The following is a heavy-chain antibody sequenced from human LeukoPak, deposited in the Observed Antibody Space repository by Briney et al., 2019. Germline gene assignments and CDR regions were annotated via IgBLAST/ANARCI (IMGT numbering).Heavy chain of an antibody. D-gene: IGHD3-9*01. J-gene: IGHJ4*02. CDR1: GGSISNYY. CDR3: ARDEGDTGYIYY. CDR2: IHITGTT. Sequence: PSETLSLTCTVSGGSISNYYWSWIRQPAGKGLEWIGRIHITGTTNYNPSLKSRVTMSLDTSKNQLSLRLSSVTAADTAVYYCARDEGDTGYIYYWGQGTLFTVSS. V-gene: IGHV4-4*07.